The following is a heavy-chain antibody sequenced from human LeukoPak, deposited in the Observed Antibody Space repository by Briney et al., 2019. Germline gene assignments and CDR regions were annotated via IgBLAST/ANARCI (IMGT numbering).Heavy chain of an antibody. CDR1: GGSISSYY. CDR3: ARGGYSSGRYQFDY. V-gene: IGHV4-4*07. CDR2: IYTSGST. Sequence: PSETLSLTCTVSGGSISSYYWSWIRQPAGKGLEWIGRIYTSGSTNYNPSLKSRVTMSVDTSKNQFSLKLSSVTAADTAVYYCARGGYSSGRYQFDYWGQGTLVTVSS. D-gene: IGHD6-19*01. J-gene: IGHJ4*02.